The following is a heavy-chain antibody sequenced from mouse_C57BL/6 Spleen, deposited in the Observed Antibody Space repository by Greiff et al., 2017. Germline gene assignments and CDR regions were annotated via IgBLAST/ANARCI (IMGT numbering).Heavy chain of an antibody. CDR3: ARDPPRGWYFDV. V-gene: IGHV5-16*01. Sequence: EVKLMESEGGLVQPGSSMKLSCTASGFTFSDYYMAWVRQVPEKGLEWVANINYDGSSTYYLDSLKSRFIISRDNAKNILYLQMSSLKSEDTATYYCARDPPRGWYFDVWGTGTTVTVSS. CDR2: INYDGSST. J-gene: IGHJ1*03. CDR1: GFTFSDYY.